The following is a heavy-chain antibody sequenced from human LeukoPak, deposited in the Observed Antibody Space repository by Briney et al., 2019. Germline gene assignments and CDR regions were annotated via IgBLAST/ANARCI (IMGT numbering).Heavy chain of an antibody. CDR3: AELGITMIGGV. J-gene: IGHJ6*04. CDR1: VFTFSSYS. CDR2: ISSSSSYI. V-gene: IGHV3-21*01. Sequence: PGGSLRLSCAASVFTFSSYSMNWVRQAPGKGLEGVSSISSSSSYIYYADSVKGRFTISRDNAKNSLYLQMNSLRAEDTAVYYCAELGITMIGGVWGKGTTVTISS. D-gene: IGHD3-10*02.